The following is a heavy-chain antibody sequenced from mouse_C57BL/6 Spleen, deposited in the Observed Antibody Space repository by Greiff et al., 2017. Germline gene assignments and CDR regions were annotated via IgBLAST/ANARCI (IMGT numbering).Heavy chain of an antibody. CDR3: ATGTGAMDY. D-gene: IGHD4-1*01. CDR2: IDPETGGT. CDR1: GYTFTDYE. J-gene: IGHJ4*01. V-gene: IGHV1-15*01. Sequence: VQLQPSGAELVRPGASVTLSCKASGYTFTDYEMHLVKQTPVHGLEWIGAIDPETGGTAYNQKFKDKATLTADKSSSTAYMQLSSLTSEDSAVYYCATGTGAMDYWGQGTSVTVSS.